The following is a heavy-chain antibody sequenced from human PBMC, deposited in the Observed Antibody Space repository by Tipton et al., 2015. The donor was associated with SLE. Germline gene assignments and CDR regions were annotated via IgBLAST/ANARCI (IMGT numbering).Heavy chain of an antibody. V-gene: IGHV3-74*01. CDR3: AKQISPHYGMDV. CDR1: EFTFTNYW. CDR2: INDDGTII. Sequence: SLRLSCAASEFTFTNYWMHWVRQGPGKGLVWVSRINDDGTIISYADSVKGRFTISRDNSKNTLYLQMNSLRTEDTAVYYCAKQISPHYGMDVWGQGTTVTVSS. D-gene: IGHD1/OR15-1a*01. J-gene: IGHJ6*02.